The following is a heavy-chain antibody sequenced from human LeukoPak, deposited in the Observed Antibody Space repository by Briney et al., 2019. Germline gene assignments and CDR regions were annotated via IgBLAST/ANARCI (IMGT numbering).Heavy chain of an antibody. Sequence: PGGSLRLSCAASGFTFSSYAMHWVRQAPGKGLEWVAVISYDGSNKYYADSVKGRFTISRDNSKNTLYLQMNSLRAEDTAVYYCAKDRITMVHYYGMDVWGQGTTVTVSS. CDR2: ISYDGSNK. J-gene: IGHJ6*02. V-gene: IGHV3-30*04. CDR1: GFTFSSYA. D-gene: IGHD3-10*01. CDR3: AKDRITMVHYYGMDV.